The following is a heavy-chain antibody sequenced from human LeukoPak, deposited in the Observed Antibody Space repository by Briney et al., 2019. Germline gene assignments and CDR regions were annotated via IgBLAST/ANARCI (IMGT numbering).Heavy chain of an antibody. Sequence: SETLSLTCTVSGGSISSYYWSWIRQPAGKGLEWIGRIYTSGSTNYNPSLKSRVTISVDKSKSQFSLKLSSVTAADTAVYYCARVQYQLLFGWYCDLWGRGTLVTVSS. CDR1: GGSISSYY. D-gene: IGHD2-2*01. V-gene: IGHV4-4*07. CDR2: IYTSGST. J-gene: IGHJ2*01. CDR3: ARVQYQLLFGWYCDL.